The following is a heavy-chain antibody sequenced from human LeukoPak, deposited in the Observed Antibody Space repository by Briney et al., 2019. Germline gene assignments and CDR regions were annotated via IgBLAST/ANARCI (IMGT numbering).Heavy chain of an antibody. J-gene: IGHJ4*02. Sequence: AGGSLRLSCAASGFTFSSYAMSWVRQAPGKGLEWVSAISGSGGSTYYADSVKGRFTISRDNSKNTLYLQMNSLRAEDTAVYSCAKRDSSGYYYFDYWGQGTLVTVSS. CDR2: ISGSGGST. CDR1: GFTFSSYA. D-gene: IGHD3-22*01. CDR3: AKRDSSGYYYFDY. V-gene: IGHV3-23*01.